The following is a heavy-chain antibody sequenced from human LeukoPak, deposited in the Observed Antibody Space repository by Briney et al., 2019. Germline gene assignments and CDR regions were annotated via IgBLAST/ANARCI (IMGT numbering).Heavy chain of an antibody. CDR3: ARELRVRSGSGRNRVWYFDL. D-gene: IGHD3-10*01. CDR2: IYYSGST. J-gene: IGHJ2*01. V-gene: IGHV4-59*12. Sequence: PSETLSLTCTVSGGSISHNYWSWLRQPPGKGPEWIGYIYYSGSTTYNPALKSRVTISVDTSKNQFSLKLSSVTAADTAVYYCARELRVRSGSGRNRVWYFDLWGRGTLVTVSS. CDR1: GGSISHNY.